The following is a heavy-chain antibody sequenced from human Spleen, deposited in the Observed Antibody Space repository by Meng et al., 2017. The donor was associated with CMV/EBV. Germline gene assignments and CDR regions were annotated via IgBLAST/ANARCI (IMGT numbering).Heavy chain of an antibody. CDR2: INRDGRGT. CDR3: ARENAHAFDY. D-gene: IGHD1-1*01. CDR1: EFTLGSYW. Sequence: GGSLRLSCAASEFTLGSYWMHWVRQAPGKGLMWVSRINRDGRGTTYAESVKGRFTISRDNAKNTLYLQMSRQRAEDTAVYYCARENAHAFDYWGQGTLVTVSS. J-gene: IGHJ4*02. V-gene: IGHV3-74*01.